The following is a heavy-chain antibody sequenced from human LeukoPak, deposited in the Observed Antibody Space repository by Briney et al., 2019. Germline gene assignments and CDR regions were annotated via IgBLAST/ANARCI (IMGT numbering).Heavy chain of an antibody. CDR3: ARPIGRGLHYYDSSGYFDY. D-gene: IGHD3-22*01. V-gene: IGHV5-51*01. Sequence: GESLQISCKGSGYSFTSYWIGWVRPMPGKGLEWMGIIYPGDSDTRYSPSFQGQVTISADKSISTAYLQWSSLKASDTAMYYCARPIGRGLHYYDSSGYFDYWGQGTLVTVSS. CDR2: IYPGDSDT. CDR1: GYSFTSYW. J-gene: IGHJ4*02.